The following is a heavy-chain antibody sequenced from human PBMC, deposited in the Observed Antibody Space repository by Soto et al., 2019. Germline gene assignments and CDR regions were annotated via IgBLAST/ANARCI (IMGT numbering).Heavy chain of an antibody. Sequence: EVQLLEAGGGLVQPGGSLRLSCAASGFTFSSYAMRWVRQAPVKGLEWVSAISGSGGSTYYADSVKGRFTISRDNSKNTLYLQMNILKAEHTSVYYCARRVSVTYYDYWGQRTLVTVSS. CDR1: GFTFSSYA. J-gene: IGHJ4*02. CDR3: ARRVSVTYYDY. V-gene: IGHV3-23*01. D-gene: IGHD2-21*02. CDR2: ISGSGGST.